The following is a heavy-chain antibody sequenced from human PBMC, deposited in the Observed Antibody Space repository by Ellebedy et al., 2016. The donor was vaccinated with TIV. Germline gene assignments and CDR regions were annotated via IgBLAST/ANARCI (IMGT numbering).Heavy chain of an antibody. CDR3: ARDGPPITIFGVVRYYYYYYMDV. D-gene: IGHD3-3*01. Sequence: GESLKISXAASGFTFSSYWVNWVRHAPGKGLMWVSLINPDGSTTTYADSVKGRFTTSRDNAKNTVYLQMNGLRADDTAVYYCARDGPPITIFGVVRYYYYYYMDVWGKGTTVTVSS. CDR1: GFTFSSYW. J-gene: IGHJ6*03. V-gene: IGHV3-74*01. CDR2: INPDGSTT.